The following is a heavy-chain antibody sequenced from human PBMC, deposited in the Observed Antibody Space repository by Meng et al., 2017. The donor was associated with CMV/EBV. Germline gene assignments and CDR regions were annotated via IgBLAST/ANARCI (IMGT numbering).Heavy chain of an antibody. CDR1: GGSFGGYY. CDR3: ARPKGGSLLRAPFDY. Sequence: QVQLHSGGALPFKHSETLSLTCAVYGGSFGGYYWSWIRQPPGKGLEWIGEINHSGSTNYNPSLKSRVTISVDTSKNQFSLKLSSVTAEDTAVYYCARPKGGSLLRAPFDYWGQGTLVTVSS. J-gene: IGHJ4*02. D-gene: IGHD2-15*01. CDR2: INHSGST. V-gene: IGHV4-34*01.